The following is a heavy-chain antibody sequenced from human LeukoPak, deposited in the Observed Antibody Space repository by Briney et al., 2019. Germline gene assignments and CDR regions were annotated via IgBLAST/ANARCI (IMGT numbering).Heavy chain of an antibody. Sequence: ASVKVSCKAPGYAFTSYDINWVRQATGQGLEWMGWMTPHSGNTDYAQKFQGRFTISRNISISTAYMELSSLRSEDTAVYYCARAIYDYGDYYFDYWGQGTLVTVSS. CDR1: GYAFTSYD. D-gene: IGHD4-17*01. CDR3: ARAIYDYGDYYFDY. V-gene: IGHV1-8*03. CDR2: MTPHSGNT. J-gene: IGHJ4*02.